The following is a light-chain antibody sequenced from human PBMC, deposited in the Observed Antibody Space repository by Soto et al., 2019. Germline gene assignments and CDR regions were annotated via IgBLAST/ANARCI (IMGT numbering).Light chain of an antibody. Sequence: EIVMTQSPATLSVSPGERATLSCRASQSVSSNLAWYQQKPGQAPRLLIYGASTRATGFPARFSGRGSGTECTLTISSRQSEDFAVYYCQQDNNWPPTWTFGQGTKVEIK. J-gene: IGKJ1*01. V-gene: IGKV3-15*01. CDR3: QQDNNWPPTWT. CDR1: QSVSSN. CDR2: GAS.